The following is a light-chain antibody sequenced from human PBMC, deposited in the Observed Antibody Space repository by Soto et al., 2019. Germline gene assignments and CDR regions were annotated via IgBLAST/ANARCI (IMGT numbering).Light chain of an antibody. CDR3: QQYHNYPVT. CDR2: DAS. CDR1: QEISNH. J-gene: IGKJ4*01. Sequence: DIQMTQSPSSLSASVGDRVTITCRASQEISNHLSWFQQKPGKPPKSLIYDASSLQSGVPSKFSGSGSGTDFTLTISSRQPEDCATYYCQQYHNYPVTFGGGTKVEIK. V-gene: IGKV1-16*02.